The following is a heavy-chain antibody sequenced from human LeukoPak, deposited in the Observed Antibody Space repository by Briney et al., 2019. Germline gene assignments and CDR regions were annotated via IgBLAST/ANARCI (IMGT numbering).Heavy chain of an antibody. CDR3: ARDKGYSSSWYDYGMDV. D-gene: IGHD6-13*01. Sequence: ASVKVSCKASGYTFTGYYMHWVRQAPGQGLEWMGWINPNSGGTNYAQKFQGRVTMTRDTSISTAYMELSRLISDDTAVYYCARDKGYSSSWYDYGMDVWGQGTTVTVSS. J-gene: IGHJ6*02. V-gene: IGHV1-2*02. CDR1: GYTFTGYY. CDR2: INPNSGGT.